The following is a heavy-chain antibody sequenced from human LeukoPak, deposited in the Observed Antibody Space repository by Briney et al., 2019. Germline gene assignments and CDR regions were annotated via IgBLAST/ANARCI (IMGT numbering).Heavy chain of an antibody. CDR2: INPSGGST. J-gene: IGHJ4*02. CDR3: ARTQFPAYYYDSSGYDY. V-gene: IGHV1-46*01. CDR1: GYTFTSYY. Sequence: ASLKVSCKASGYTFTSYYMHWVRQAPGQRLEWMGIINPSGGSTSYAQKFQRRVTMTRDTSTSTVYMELSSLRSEDTAVYYCARTQFPAYYYDSSGYDYWGQGTLVTVSS. D-gene: IGHD3-22*01.